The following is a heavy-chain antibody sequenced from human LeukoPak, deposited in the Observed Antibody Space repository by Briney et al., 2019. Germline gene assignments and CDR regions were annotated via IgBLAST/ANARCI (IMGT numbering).Heavy chain of an antibody. CDR3: ARDLYSSGWTDAFDI. CDR2: INPNSGDT. V-gene: IGHV1-2*02. Sequence: ASVKVSCKASGYTFTGYYMHWVRQAPGQGLEWMGWINPNSGDTNYSQKLRGRVSMTRDTSINTAYMELSRLTSDDTAVYYCARDLYSSGWTDAFDIWGQGTMVTVSS. J-gene: IGHJ3*02. CDR1: GYTFTGYY. D-gene: IGHD6-19*01.